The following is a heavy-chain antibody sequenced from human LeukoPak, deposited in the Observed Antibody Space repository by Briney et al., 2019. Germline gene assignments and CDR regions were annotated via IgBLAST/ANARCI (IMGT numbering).Heavy chain of an antibody. Sequence: GGSLRLSRAASGFSFSTYGMNWVRQAPWKGLEWLSYISSNSRTIYYADSVRGRFTISSDNAENSLYLQMRSLRAEDTAVFYCARTLSSCTGGKCYTSYYYAMDVWGQGTTVTVSS. CDR2: ISSNSRTI. J-gene: IGHJ6*02. V-gene: IGHV3-48*01. D-gene: IGHD2-15*01. CDR3: ARTLSSCTGGKCYTSYYYAMDV. CDR1: GFSFSTYG.